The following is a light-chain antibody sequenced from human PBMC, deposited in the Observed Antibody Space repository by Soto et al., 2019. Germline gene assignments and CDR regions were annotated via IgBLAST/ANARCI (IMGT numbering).Light chain of an antibody. CDR3: LSYDSSLSASV. CDR1: SSNIGAGYD. Sequence: QSVLTQPPSVSGAPGQRVTISCTGSSSNIGAGYDVHWYQQLPGTAPKLLIYGNSNRPSGVPDRFSGSKSGTSASLAITGLQAEDEADYYCLSYDSSLSASVFGTGTKLTVL. J-gene: IGLJ1*01. CDR2: GNS. V-gene: IGLV1-40*01.